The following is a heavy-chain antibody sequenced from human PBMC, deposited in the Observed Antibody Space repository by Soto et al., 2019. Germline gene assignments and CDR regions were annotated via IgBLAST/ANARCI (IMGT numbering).Heavy chain of an antibody. J-gene: IGHJ4*02. CDR3: GGSSGYYADY. D-gene: IGHD3-22*01. CDR2: IWYDGSNK. V-gene: IGHV3-33*01. CDR1: GLTFSSYG. Sequence: GGSLRLSCAASGLTFSSYGMHWVRQAPGKGLEWVAVIWYDGSNKYYADSVKGRFTISRDNSKNTLYLQMNSLRAEDTAVYYCGGSSGYYADYWGQGTLVTVSS.